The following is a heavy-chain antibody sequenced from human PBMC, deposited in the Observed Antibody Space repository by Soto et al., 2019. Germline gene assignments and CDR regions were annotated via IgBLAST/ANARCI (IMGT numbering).Heavy chain of an antibody. CDR1: GFTLSSYW. D-gene: IGHD4-17*01. CDR2: IKQDGSQK. V-gene: IGHV3-7*01. Sequence: EVQLVESGGGLVQPGGSLRLSCAASGFTLSSYWMNWVRLAPGKGLEWVANIKQDGSQKNYVDSVKGRFTISRDNAQNSLYLQMSSLTAEHTAVYYYMTSVTTHNNGGQGTLVTVSP. J-gene: IGHJ4*02. CDR3: MTSVTTHNN.